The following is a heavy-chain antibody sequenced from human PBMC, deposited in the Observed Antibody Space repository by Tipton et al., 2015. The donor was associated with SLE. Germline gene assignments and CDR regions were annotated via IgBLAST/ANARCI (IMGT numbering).Heavy chain of an antibody. J-gene: IGHJ4*02. CDR2: IYHSEST. V-gene: IGHV4-38-2*02. CDR3: AREGDYYGSGRRGFDY. Sequence: TLSLTCAVSGYSISSGYYWGWVRQPPGKGLEWIGSIYHSESTYYNPSLKSRVTISVDTSKNQFSLKLSSVTAADTAVYYCAREGDYYGSGRRGFDYWGQGTLVTVSS. D-gene: IGHD3-10*01. CDR1: GYSISSGYY.